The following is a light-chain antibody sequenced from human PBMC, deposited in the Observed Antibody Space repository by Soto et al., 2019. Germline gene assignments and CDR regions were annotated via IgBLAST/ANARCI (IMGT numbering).Light chain of an antibody. CDR1: SSDVGAYNF. CDR2: DVT. J-gene: IGLJ2*01. Sequence: QSVLTQPASVSGSPGQSITISCTGTSSDVGAYNFVSWYQQHPGKAPKLMIYDVTNRPSGVSSRFSGSKSGNTASLAISGLQVEDEADYYCSSYTTSNTLVFGGGTKLTVL. CDR3: SSYTTSNTLV. V-gene: IGLV2-14*03.